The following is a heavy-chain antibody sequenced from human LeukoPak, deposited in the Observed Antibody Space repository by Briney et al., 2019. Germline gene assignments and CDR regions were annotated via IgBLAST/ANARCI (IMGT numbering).Heavy chain of an antibody. Sequence: GGSLRLSCAASGFTFSSYGMHWVRQAPGKGLEWVAVISYDGSNKYYADSVKGRFTISRDNSKNTLYLQMNSLRAEDTAVYYCARDVAGIAAADKMERGQGTLVTVSS. CDR2: ISYDGSNK. J-gene: IGHJ4*02. CDR1: GFTFSSYG. CDR3: ARDVAGIAAADKME. D-gene: IGHD6-13*01. V-gene: IGHV3-30*03.